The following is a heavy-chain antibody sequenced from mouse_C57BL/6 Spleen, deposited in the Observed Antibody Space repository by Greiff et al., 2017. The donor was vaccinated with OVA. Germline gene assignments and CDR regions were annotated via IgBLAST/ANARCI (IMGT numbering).Heavy chain of an antibody. CDR2: INPNNGGT. Sequence: EVQLQQSGPELVKPGASVKISCKASGYTFTDYYMNWVKQSHGKSLEWIGDINPNNGGTSYNQKFKGQATLTVAKSSSTAYMELRSLTSEDSAVDYCASPLIYYDNDESAMDYWGQGTSVTVSS. CDR1: GYTFTDYY. CDR3: ASPLIYYDNDESAMDY. J-gene: IGHJ4*01. V-gene: IGHV1-26*01. D-gene: IGHD2-4*01.